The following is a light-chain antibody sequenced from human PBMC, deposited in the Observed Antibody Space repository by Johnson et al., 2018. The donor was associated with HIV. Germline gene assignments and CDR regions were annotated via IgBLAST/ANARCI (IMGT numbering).Light chain of an antibody. CDR2: ENN. J-gene: IGLJ1*01. CDR3: AAWDSSLNPHNV. V-gene: IGLV1-51*02. CDR1: SSNIGNNY. Sequence: QSVLTQPPSVSVAPGQKVTISCSGSSSNIGNNYVSWYQQLPGIAPKLLICENNKRPSGIPDRFSGTKSGTSATLGITGLQTGDEADYSCAAWDSSLNPHNVFGTGTKITGL.